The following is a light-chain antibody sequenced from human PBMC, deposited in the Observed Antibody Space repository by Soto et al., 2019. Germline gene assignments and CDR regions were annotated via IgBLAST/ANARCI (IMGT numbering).Light chain of an antibody. CDR3: QQYSIYPYT. J-gene: IGKJ2*01. V-gene: IGKV1-5*01. CDR1: QTISNW. CDR2: DAS. Sequence: DIQMTQSPSTLSASVGDRVTITCRASQTISNWLAWYQQEPGKAPKLLIYDASSLRSGVPSRFSGSGFATDFTLTISSLQPDDFATYYCQQYSIYPYTFGHGTKLDIK.